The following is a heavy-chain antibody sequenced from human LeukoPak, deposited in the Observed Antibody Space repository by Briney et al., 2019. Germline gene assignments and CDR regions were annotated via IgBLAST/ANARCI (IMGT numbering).Heavy chain of an antibody. CDR1: GLTFSSYS. D-gene: IGHD5-18*01. Sequence: GGSLRLSCAASGLTFSSYSMNWVRQAPGKGLGWVSSISSSSSYIYYADSVKGRFTISRDNAKNSLYLQMNSLRAEDTAVYYCARDRIQLGGSMDVWGQGTTVTVSS. J-gene: IGHJ6*02. CDR2: ISSSSSYI. CDR3: ARDRIQLGGSMDV. V-gene: IGHV3-21*01.